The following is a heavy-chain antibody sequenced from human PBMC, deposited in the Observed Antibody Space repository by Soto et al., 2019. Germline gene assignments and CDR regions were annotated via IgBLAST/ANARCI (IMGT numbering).Heavy chain of an antibody. V-gene: IGHV3-23*01. CDR3: AKDYLRWAQP. D-gene: IGHD1-26*01. CDR1: GFTFSDYG. Sequence: PGGSLRLSCAASGFTFSDYGMSWVRQAPGEGLEWVSAISGSGSTFYADSVKGRFTISRDNSKNTLFLQMNSLRAQDTAVYYCAKDYLRWAQPWGQGTLVTVSS. CDR2: ISGSGST. J-gene: IGHJ5*02.